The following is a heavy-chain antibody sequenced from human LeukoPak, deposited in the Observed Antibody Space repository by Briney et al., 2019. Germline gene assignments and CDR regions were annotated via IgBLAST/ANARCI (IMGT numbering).Heavy chain of an antibody. CDR3: ARGLYCSGGSCRFDY. J-gene: IGHJ4*02. Sequence: GASLQISCEGAGYIFTSSWIGWVRQVPGKGLEWMGIIYPGDSDIRYSPSFQGQVTISADKSITTAYLQWSSLKASDTAIYYCARGLYCSGGSCRFDYWGQGTLVTVSS. D-gene: IGHD2-15*01. V-gene: IGHV5-51*01. CDR1: GYIFTSSW. CDR2: IYPGDSDI.